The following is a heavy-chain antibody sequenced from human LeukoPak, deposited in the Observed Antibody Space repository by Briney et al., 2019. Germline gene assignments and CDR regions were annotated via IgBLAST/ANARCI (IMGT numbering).Heavy chain of an antibody. CDR3: AKQGRVDTAMAFFDY. D-gene: IGHD5-18*01. CDR1: GFTFYDYA. J-gene: IGHJ4*02. CDR2: ISWNSGSI. Sequence: GGSLRLSRAASGFTFYDYAMHWVRHAPGKGLEWVSGISWNSGSIGYADSVKGRFTISRDNAKNSLYLQMNSLRAEDTALYYCAKQGRVDTAMAFFDYWGQGTLVTVSS. V-gene: IGHV3-9*01.